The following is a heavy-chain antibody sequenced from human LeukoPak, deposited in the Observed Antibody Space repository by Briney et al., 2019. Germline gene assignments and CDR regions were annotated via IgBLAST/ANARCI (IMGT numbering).Heavy chain of an antibody. CDR3: ARVVVVTSSPDAFDI. D-gene: IGHD2-21*02. V-gene: IGHV4-31*03. CDR1: GDSVTSGGYF. J-gene: IGHJ3*02. CDR2: ISNSGTT. Sequence: SETLSLTCTVSGDSVTSGGYFWTWIRQHPGKGLEWIGYISNSGTTSYNPSLKSRVSISVDTSNNQFSLRLSSVTAADTAVYYCARVVVVTSSPDAFDIWGQGTMVTVSS.